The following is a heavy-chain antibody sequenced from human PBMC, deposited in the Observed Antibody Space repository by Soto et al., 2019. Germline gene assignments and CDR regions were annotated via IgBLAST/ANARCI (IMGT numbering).Heavy chain of an antibody. CDR2: ISGSGGST. CDR1: GFTFSSYA. CDR3: AKGYYGSGSYFFGPQYYYGMDV. Sequence: EVQLLESGGGLVQPGGSLRLSCAASGFTFSSYAMSWVRQAPGKGLEWVSAISGSGGSTYYADSVKGRFTISRDNSKNTLYLQMNSLRAEDTAVYYCAKGYYGSGSYFFGPQYYYGMDVWGQGTTVTVSS. J-gene: IGHJ6*02. D-gene: IGHD3-10*01. V-gene: IGHV3-23*01.